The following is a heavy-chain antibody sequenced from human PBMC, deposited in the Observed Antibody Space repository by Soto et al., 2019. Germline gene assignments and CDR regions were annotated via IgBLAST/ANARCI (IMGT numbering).Heavy chain of an antibody. J-gene: IGHJ4*02. CDR3: AREGSGRSFDY. CDR2: IYYSGST. Sequence: SETLSLTCTVSGGSISSYYWSWIRQPPGKGLEWIGYIYYSGSTNYNPPLKSRVTISVDTSKNQFSLKLSSVTAADAAVYYCAREGSGRSFDYWGQGTLVTVSS. CDR1: GGSISSYY. V-gene: IGHV4-59*01. D-gene: IGHD6-19*01.